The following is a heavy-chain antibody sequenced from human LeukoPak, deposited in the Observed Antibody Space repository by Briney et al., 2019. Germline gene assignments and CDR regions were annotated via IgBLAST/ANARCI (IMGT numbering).Heavy chain of an antibody. J-gene: IGHJ4*02. CDR1: GGSISSGDYY. D-gene: IGHD4-17*01. Sequence: SQTLSLTCTVSGGSISSGDYYWSWIRQPPGKGLEWIGYIYYSGSTYYNPSLKSRATISVDTSKNQFSLKLSSVTAVDTAVYYCARGLSYGDYSGGYWGQGTLVTVSS. CDR2: IYYSGST. CDR3: ARGLSYGDYSGGY. V-gene: IGHV4-30-4*01.